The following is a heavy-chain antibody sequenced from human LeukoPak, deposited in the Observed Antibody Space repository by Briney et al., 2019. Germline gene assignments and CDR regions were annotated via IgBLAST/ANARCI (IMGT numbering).Heavy chain of an antibody. CDR1: GFTFRSFA. CDR3: AKPGLYGDFDY. V-gene: IGHV3-30-3*02. CDR2: ISYDGTIK. D-gene: IGHD3-16*01. Sequence: GRSRRLSCVGSGFTFRSFAMHWVRQAPGKGLEWVAVISYDGTIKYYADSVKGRFTISRDNSKNTFYLQMNSLRAEDTAVYYCAKPGLYGDFDYWGQGTLVTVSS. J-gene: IGHJ4*02.